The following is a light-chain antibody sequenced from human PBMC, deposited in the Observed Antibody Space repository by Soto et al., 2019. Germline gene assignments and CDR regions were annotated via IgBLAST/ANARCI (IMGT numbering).Light chain of an antibody. CDR1: SSDVGSYNL. CDR3: CSYAPISTVV. CDR2: EDN. Sequence: QSALTQPASVSGYPGQSITISCTGTSSDVGSYNLVSWYQQHPGKAPKLMIYEDNKRPSGVSNRFSGSKSGNTASLTISGLQAEDEAHYYCCSYAPISTVVFGGGTKLTVL. J-gene: IGLJ3*02. V-gene: IGLV2-23*01.